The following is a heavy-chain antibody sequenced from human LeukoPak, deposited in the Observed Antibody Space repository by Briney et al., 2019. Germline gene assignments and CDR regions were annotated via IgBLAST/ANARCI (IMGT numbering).Heavy chain of an antibody. CDR2: IKQDGSEK. Sequence: GGSLRLSCAASGFTFSSYWMSWVRQAPGKGLEWVANIKQDGSEKYYVDSVKGRFTISRDNAKNSLYLQMNSLRAEDTAVYYCASLTVEMATIIPRDAFDIWGQGTMVTVSS. CDR1: GFTFSSYW. CDR3: ASLTVEMATIIPRDAFDI. V-gene: IGHV3-7*01. D-gene: IGHD5-24*01. J-gene: IGHJ3*02.